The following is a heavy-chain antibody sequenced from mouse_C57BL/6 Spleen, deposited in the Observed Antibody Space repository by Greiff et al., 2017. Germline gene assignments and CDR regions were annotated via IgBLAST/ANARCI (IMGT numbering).Heavy chain of an antibody. CDR1: GYTFTSYW. CDR2: IYPGSGST. CDR3: ARRIYYDYDVESMDY. Sequence: QVQLQQPGAELVKPGASVKMSCKASGYTFTSYWITWVKQRPGQGLDWIGDIYPGSGSTNYNEKFKSKATLTVATSYSTAYMQLSSLTSEDSAVYYCARRIYYDYDVESMDYWGQGTSVTVSS. V-gene: IGHV1-55*01. D-gene: IGHD2-4*01. J-gene: IGHJ4*01.